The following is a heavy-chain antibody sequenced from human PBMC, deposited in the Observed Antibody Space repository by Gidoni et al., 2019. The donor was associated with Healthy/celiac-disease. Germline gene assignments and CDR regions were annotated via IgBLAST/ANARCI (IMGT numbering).Heavy chain of an antibody. J-gene: IGHJ4*02. CDR2: ISSSSSTI. Sequence: EVQLVESGGGLVQPGGSLRLSCAASGFTFSSYSMNWVRQAPGTGLEWVSYISSSSSTIYYADSVKGRFTISRDNAKNSLYLQMNSLRDEDTAVYYCASTDTAMSPVDYWGQGTLVTVSS. D-gene: IGHD5-18*01. CDR1: GFTFSSYS. V-gene: IGHV3-48*02. CDR3: ASTDTAMSPVDY.